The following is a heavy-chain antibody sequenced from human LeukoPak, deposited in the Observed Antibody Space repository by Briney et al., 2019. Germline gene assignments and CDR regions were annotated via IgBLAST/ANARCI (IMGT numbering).Heavy chain of an antibody. V-gene: IGHV1-8*01. D-gene: IGHD3-3*01. CDR3: ARGERDVITGNYDFWSGSPGPDY. Sequence: ASVKVSCKASGYTFTSYDINWVRQATGQGLEWMGWMNPNSGNTGYAQKFQGRVTMTRNTSISTAYMELSSLRSEDTAVYYCARGERDVITGNYDFWSGSPGPDYWGQGTLVTVSS. J-gene: IGHJ4*02. CDR1: GYTFTSYD. CDR2: MNPNSGNT.